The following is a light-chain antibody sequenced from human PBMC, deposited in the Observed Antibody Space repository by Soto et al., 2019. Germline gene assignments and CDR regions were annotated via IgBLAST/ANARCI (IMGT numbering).Light chain of an antibody. J-gene: IGKJ3*01. CDR3: QGYISSPFT. CDR1: QGISNY. Sequence: DIQMTQSPSSLSASVGDRVTITCRATQGISNYLAWYQQKPGKVPTLLIYAASTLQSGAPTRFSGRGSGTDVTLTISSLQPEDVATYYCQGYISSPFTFGPGTNVDIK. CDR2: AAS. V-gene: IGKV1-27*01.